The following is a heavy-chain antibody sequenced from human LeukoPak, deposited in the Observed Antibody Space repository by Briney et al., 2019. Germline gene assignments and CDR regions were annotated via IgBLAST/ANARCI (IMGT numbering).Heavy chain of an antibody. D-gene: IGHD1-14*01. CDR2: INPNSGGT. CDR3: ASSPLDYRKFDEY. J-gene: IGHJ4*02. V-gene: IGHV1-2*02. Sequence: ASVKVSRKASGYTFTGYYMHWVRQAPGQGLEWMGWINPNSGGTNYAQKFQGRVTMTRDTSISTAYMELSRLRSDDTAVYYCASSPLDYRKFDEYWGQGTLVTVSS. CDR1: GYTFTGYY.